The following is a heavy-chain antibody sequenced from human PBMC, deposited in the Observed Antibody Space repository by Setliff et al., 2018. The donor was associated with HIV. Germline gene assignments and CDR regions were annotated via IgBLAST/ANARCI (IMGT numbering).Heavy chain of an antibody. D-gene: IGHD6-13*01. J-gene: IGHJ4*02. CDR3: AKDHATSSWFTALLDY. V-gene: IGHV4-39*07. CDR2: MYYSGST. CDR1: GGSISSSSYY. Sequence: SETLSLTCTVSGGSISSSSYYWGWIRQPPGKGLEWIGSMYYSGSTNYNPSLKSRVTISVDTSKNQFSLKLSSVTAADTAVYYCAKDHATSSWFTALLDYWGQGALVTVSS.